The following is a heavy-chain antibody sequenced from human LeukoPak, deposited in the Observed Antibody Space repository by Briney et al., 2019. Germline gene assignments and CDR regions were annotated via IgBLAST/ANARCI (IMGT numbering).Heavy chain of an antibody. CDR3: ARGIVVVVAATPGYFDY. V-gene: IGHV4-34*01. CDR2: INQSGST. D-gene: IGHD2-15*01. CDR1: GGSVSGYY. Sequence: SETLSLTCAVYGGSVSGYYWSWIRQPPGKGLEWIGEINQSGSTNYNPSLKSRVTISVDTSKNQFSLKLSSVTAADTAVYYCARGIVVVVAATPGYFDYWGQGTLVTVSS. J-gene: IGHJ4*02.